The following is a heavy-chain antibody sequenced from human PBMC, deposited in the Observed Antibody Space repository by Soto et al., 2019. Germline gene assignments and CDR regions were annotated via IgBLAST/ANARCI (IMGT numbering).Heavy chain of an antibody. CDR2: ISYDGSNK. CDR1: GFTFSSYA. Sequence: LRLSCAASGFTFSSYAMHWVRQAPGKGLEWVAVISYDGSNKCYADSVKGRFTVSRDNSKNTLYLQMNSLRAEDTAVYYCARDYEAYWGQGTLVTVSS. CDR3: ARDYEAY. D-gene: IGHD3-22*01. J-gene: IGHJ4*02. V-gene: IGHV3-30-3*01.